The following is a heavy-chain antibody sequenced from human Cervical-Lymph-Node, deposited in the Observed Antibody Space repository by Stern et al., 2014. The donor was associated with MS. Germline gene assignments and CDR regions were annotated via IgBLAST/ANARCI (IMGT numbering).Heavy chain of an antibody. V-gene: IGHV3-21*01. CDR2: ISRSSSYI. CDR1: GFTFSSYS. D-gene: IGHD1-26*01. CDR3: ARDKVGATFTDEYYYYYGMDV. Sequence: EVQLVESGGGLVKPGGSLRLSCAASGFTFSSYSMNWVRQAPGKGLEWVSSISRSSSYIYYADSVKGRFTISRDNAKNSLYLQMNRLRAEDTAVYYCARDKVGATFTDEYYYYYGMDVWGQGTTVTVSS. J-gene: IGHJ6*02.